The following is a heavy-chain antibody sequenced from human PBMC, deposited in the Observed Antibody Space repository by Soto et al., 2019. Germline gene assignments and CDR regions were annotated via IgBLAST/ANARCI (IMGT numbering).Heavy chain of an antibody. V-gene: IGHV4-59*01. CDR1: GGSISSYY. Sequence: QVQLQESGPGLVKPSETLSLTCTVSGGSISSYYWSWIRQPPGKGLEWIGYIYYSGSTNYNPSLKSRVTISVDTSKNQFSLKLSSVTAADTAVYYCARVGSSPGWYYFDYWGQGTLVTVSS. CDR3: ARVGSSPGWYYFDY. D-gene: IGHD6-13*01. J-gene: IGHJ4*02. CDR2: IYYSGST.